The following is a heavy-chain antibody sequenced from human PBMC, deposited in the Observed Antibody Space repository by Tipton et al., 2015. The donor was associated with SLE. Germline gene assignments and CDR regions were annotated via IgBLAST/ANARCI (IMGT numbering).Heavy chain of an antibody. CDR3: AREGRDGYNPLGMDV. D-gene: IGHD5-24*01. CDR2: IRDKNWRGTT. J-gene: IGHJ6*02. V-gene: IGHV3-49*03. Sequence: SLRLSCAASGFNLADYPMSWLRQAPGKGLEWVGFIRDKNWRGTTQYAASVKGRFSISRDDSTNTVFLQLNSLNTDDTAVYFCAREGRDGYNPLGMDVWGQGTTVTVSS. CDR1: GFNLADYP.